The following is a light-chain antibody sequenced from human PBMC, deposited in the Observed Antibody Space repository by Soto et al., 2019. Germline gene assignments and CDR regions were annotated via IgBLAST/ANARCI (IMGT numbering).Light chain of an antibody. J-gene: IGLJ2*01. V-gene: IGLV1-51*01. CDR2: DNN. CDR1: SSNVGRNS. Sequence: QSVLTQPPSVSAAPGQRVTISCSGTSSNVGRNSVSWYQHLPGTPPKLLIFDNNKRPSGIPDRFSGSKSGTTATLDITGLQVGDEADYYCGTWDYYLRGVFGGGIKLTVL. CDR3: GTWDYYLRGV.